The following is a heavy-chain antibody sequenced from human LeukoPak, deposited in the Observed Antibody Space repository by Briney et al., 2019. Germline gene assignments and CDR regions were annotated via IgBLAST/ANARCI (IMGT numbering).Heavy chain of an antibody. D-gene: IGHD6-13*01. CDR2: ISGSGGGT. J-gene: IGHJ6*03. CDR3: AKALVAAGTWGYYMDV. V-gene: IGHV3-23*01. Sequence: PGGSLRLSCAASGFTFSSYAMSWVRQAPGKGLEWVSAISGSGGGTYYADSVKGRFTISRDNSKNTLYLQMNSLRAEDTAVYYCAKALVAAGTWGYYMDVWGKGTTVTISS. CDR1: GFTFSSYA.